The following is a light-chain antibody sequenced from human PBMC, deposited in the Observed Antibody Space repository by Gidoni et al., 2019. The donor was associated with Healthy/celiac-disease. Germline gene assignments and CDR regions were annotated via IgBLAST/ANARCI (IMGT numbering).Light chain of an antibody. Sequence: GTSSDVGSYNLVSWYQQHPGKAPKLMIYEVSKRPSGVSNRFSGSKSGNTAYLTISGIQAEDEADYYCCSYAGSSTYVVFGGGTKLTVL. V-gene: IGLV2-23*02. CDR2: EVS. CDR3: CSYAGSSTYVV. CDR1: SSDVGSYNL. J-gene: IGLJ2*01.